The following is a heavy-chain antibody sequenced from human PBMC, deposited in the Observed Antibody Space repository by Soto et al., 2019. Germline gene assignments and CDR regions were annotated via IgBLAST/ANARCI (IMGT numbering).Heavy chain of an antibody. D-gene: IGHD3-9*01. V-gene: IGHV1-8*01. CDR1: GYTFTSYD. CDR3: ARSETEWGWLLYDVGGHFDY. CDR2: MNPNSGNT. Sequence: ASVKVSCKASGYTFTSYDINWVRQATGQGLEWMGWMNPNSGNTGYAQKFQGRVTMTRNTSISTAYMELSSLRSEDTAVYYCARSETEWGWLLYDVGGHFDYWGQGTLVTVSS. J-gene: IGHJ4*02.